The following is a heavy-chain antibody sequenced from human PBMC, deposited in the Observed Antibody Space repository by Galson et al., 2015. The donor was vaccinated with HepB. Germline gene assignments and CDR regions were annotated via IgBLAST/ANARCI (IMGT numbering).Heavy chain of an antibody. Sequence: SLRLSCAASGFTFSSYAMSWVRQAPGKGLEWVSAISGSGGSTYYADSVKGRFTISRDNSKNTLYLQMNSLRAEDTAVYYCAKDHSYNQPEYSYGPFDYWGQGTLVTVSS. CDR2: ISGSGGST. D-gene: IGHD5-18*01. V-gene: IGHV3-23*01. J-gene: IGHJ4*02. CDR1: GFTFSSYA. CDR3: AKDHSYNQPEYSYGPFDY.